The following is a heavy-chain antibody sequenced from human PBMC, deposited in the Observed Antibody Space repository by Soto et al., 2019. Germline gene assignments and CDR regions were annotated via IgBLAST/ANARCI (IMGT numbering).Heavy chain of an antibody. D-gene: IGHD3-16*01. Sequence: ASVKVSFKASGYSFTNNDVSWVRQATGQGLEWMGWMNPGSGDTGYAQKFQGRVTMTRDISIATAYMELSSLRSDDTAIYYCARMATFGSLNWFDPWGQGTLVTVSS. CDR2: MNPGSGDT. V-gene: IGHV1-8*01. J-gene: IGHJ5*02. CDR3: ARMATFGSLNWFDP. CDR1: GYSFTNND.